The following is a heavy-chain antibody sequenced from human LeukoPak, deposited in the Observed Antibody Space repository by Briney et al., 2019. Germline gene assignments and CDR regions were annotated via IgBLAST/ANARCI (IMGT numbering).Heavy chain of an antibody. V-gene: IGHV7-4-1*02. J-gene: IGHJ3*02. CDR2: INTNTGNP. D-gene: IGHD3-10*01. Sequence: AASVKVSCKASGYTFTSYAMNWVRQAPGQGLEWMGWINTNTGNPTYAQGFTGRFVFSLDTSVSTAYLQISSLKAEDTAVYYCARDPYYYGSGSSTTQDAFDIWGQGTMVTVSS. CDR1: GYTFTSYA. CDR3: ARDPYYYGSGSSTTQDAFDI.